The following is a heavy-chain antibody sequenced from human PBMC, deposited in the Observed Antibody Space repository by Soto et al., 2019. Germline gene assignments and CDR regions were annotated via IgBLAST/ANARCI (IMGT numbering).Heavy chain of an antibody. CDR3: ATDDPALRFLEWPLLSMDV. J-gene: IGHJ6*02. Sequence: ASLKVSCKVSGYTLTELSMHWVRQANNKGLEWMGGFDPEDGETIYAQKFQGRVTMTEDTSTDTAYMELSSLRSEDTAVYYCATDDPALRFLEWPLLSMDVWGQGTTVTVSS. CDR2: FDPEDGET. V-gene: IGHV1-24*01. D-gene: IGHD3-3*01. CDR1: GYTLTELS.